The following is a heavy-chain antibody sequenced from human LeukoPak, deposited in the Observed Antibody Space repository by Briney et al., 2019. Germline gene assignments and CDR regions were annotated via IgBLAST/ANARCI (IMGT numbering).Heavy chain of an antibody. CDR1: SGSISSYY. J-gene: IGHJ4*02. Sequence: PSETLSLTCTVSSGSISSYYWSWIRQPPGKGLEWIGYIYYSGSTNYNPSLKSRVTISVDTSKNQFSLKLSSVTAADTAVYYCARGQYSYDDWGQGTLVTVSS. D-gene: IGHD5-18*01. CDR2: IYYSGST. V-gene: IGHV4-59*08. CDR3: ARGQYSYDD.